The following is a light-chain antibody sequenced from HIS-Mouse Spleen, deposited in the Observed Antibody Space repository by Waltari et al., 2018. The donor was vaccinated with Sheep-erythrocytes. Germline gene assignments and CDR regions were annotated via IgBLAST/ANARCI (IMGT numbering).Light chain of an antibody. J-gene: IGKJ4*01. V-gene: IGKV2-28*01. Sequence: DIVMTQSPLSLPVTHGEPASISCRSSQSLLHRNGYNYLDWYLQKPGQSQQLLIYLGSNRASGVPDKFSGSGSGTDFTLKISRVEAEDVGVYYCMQALQTPLTFGGGTKVEIK. CDR1: QSLLHRNGYNY. CDR3: MQALQTPLT. CDR2: LGS.